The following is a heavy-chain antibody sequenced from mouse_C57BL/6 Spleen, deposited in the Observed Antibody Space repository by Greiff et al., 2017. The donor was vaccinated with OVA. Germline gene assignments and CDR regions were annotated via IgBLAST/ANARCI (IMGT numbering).Heavy chain of an antibody. Sequence: VQLQQPGAELVKPGASVKLSCKASGYTFTSYWMQWVKQRPGQGLEWIGEIDPSDSYTNYNQKFKGKATLTVDTSSSTAYMQLSSLTSEDSAVYYCARRGDSNSFAYWGQGTLVTVSA. D-gene: IGHD2-5*01. CDR2: IDPSDSYT. CDR3: ARRGDSNSFAY. CDR1: GYTFTSYW. J-gene: IGHJ3*01. V-gene: IGHV1-50*01.